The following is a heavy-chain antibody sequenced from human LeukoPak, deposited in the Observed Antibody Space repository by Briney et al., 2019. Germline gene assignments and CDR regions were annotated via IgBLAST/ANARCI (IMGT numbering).Heavy chain of an antibody. CDR2: IHYSGST. CDR1: GGXISSNY. D-gene: IGHD5-18*01. Sequence: PSETLSLTCTVSGGXISSNYCSWIRQPPGKGLEWIGHIHYSGSTNYNPSLKSRVTISLDTSKNQFSLKLSSVTAEDTAVYYCARVLDSYEGGLDYWGQGTLVTVSS. CDR3: ARVLDSYEGGLDY. V-gene: IGHV4-59*12. J-gene: IGHJ4*02.